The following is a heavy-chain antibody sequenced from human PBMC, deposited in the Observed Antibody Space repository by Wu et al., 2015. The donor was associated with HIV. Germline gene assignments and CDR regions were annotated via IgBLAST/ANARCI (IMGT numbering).Heavy chain of an antibody. CDR2: IIPIFGKP. D-gene: IGHD2-2*01. CDR1: GDTFSTST. CDR3: ATGEEKSAALEY. J-gene: IGHJ4*02. Sequence: QVHLVQSGAEVKKPRSSVKVSCKASGDTFSTSTFTWVRQTPGQGLQWMGGIIPIFGKPNYARRFQGKVTITADESTNTVYMELRSLKSEDTAIYYCATGEEKSAALEYWGQGTLVTVSS. V-gene: IGHV1-69*12.